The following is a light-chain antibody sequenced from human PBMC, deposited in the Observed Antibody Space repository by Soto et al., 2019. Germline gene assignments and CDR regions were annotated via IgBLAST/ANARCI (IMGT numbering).Light chain of an antibody. CDR3: QHLNTYPIT. J-gene: IGKJ5*01. Sequence: DIQMTQSPSSLSASVGDRVTITCRASQTISTYLNWYQQKPGRAPQLLIYAASTLHSGVPSRFSGSGSGTDFTLTISSLQPEDFATYYCQHLNTYPITFGPGTRLEI. V-gene: IGKV1-39*01. CDR2: AAS. CDR1: QTISTY.